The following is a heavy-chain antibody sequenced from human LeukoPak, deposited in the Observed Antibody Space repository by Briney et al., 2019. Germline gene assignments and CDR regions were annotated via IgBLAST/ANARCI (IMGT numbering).Heavy chain of an antibody. Sequence: PSETLSLTCTVSGGSISSSSYYWGWIRQPPGKGLEWIGSIYYSGSTYYNPSLKSRVTISVDTSKNQFSLKLSSVTAADTAVYYCARLSRIVGATGGGYFDYWGQGTLVTVSS. CDR2: IYYSGST. D-gene: IGHD1-26*01. CDR3: ARLSRIVGATGGGYFDY. V-gene: IGHV4-39*01. CDR1: GGSISSSSYY. J-gene: IGHJ4*02.